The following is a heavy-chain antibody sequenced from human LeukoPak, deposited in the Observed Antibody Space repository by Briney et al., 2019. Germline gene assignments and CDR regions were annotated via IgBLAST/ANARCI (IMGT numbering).Heavy chain of an antibody. CDR2: ISSSSSTI. CDR1: GFTLSSYG. Sequence: GGSLRLSCAASGFTLSSYGMSWVRQAPGKGLECVSYISSSSSTIYYADSVKGRFTISRDNAKNSLYLQMNSLRDEDTAVYYCARWVGASRFFDYWGQGTLVTVSS. V-gene: IGHV3-48*02. CDR3: ARWVGASRFFDY. D-gene: IGHD1-26*01. J-gene: IGHJ4*02.